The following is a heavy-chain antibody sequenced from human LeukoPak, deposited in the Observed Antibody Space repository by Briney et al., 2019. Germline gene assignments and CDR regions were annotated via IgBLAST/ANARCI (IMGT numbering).Heavy chain of an antibody. CDR3: ARLADYYDSSDSAS. J-gene: IGHJ5*02. CDR1: GYTFTGYY. CDR2: INPNSGGT. D-gene: IGHD3-22*01. V-gene: IGHV1-2*02. Sequence: ASVKVSCKASGYTFTGYYMHWVRQAPGQGLEWMGWINPNSGGTNYAQKFQGRVTMTRDTSISTAYMELSRLKSDDTAVYYCARLADYYDSSDSASWGQGTLVTVSS.